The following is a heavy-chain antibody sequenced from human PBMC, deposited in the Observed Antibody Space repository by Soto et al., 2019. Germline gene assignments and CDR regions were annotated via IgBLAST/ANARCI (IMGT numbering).Heavy chain of an antibody. CDR3: ARLSGAVAGRDGFDN. V-gene: IGHV3-11*01. D-gene: IGHD6-19*01. J-gene: IGHJ3*02. CDR2: ISSRGPTI. CDR1: GFTFSDYY. Sequence: QVQLVESGGGLVKPGGSLRLSCAASGFTFSDYYMTWIRQAPGKGLEWVSYISSRGPTINHAEFVRGRFTISRDNSKNSLYLQMDGLRAEDTAVYYCARLSGAVAGRDGFDNWGQGTLVTVSS.